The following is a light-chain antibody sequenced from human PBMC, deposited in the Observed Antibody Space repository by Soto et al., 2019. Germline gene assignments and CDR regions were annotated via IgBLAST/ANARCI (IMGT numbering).Light chain of an antibody. CDR3: QQRSKWPPLT. CDR1: QSVSSY. Sequence: EIVLTQSPTTLSLSPGERATLSCRASQSVSSYLAWYQQKPGQAPRLLIYDASNRATGIPVRFSGSGSETDFSLTISRLEPEDFAVYYCQQRSKWPPLTFGGGTKVEIK. CDR2: DAS. V-gene: IGKV3-11*01. J-gene: IGKJ4*01.